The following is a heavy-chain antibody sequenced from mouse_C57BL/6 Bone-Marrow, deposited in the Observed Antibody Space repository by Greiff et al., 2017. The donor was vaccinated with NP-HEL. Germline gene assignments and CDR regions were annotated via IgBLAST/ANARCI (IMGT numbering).Heavy chain of an antibody. V-gene: IGHV2-2*01. CDR2: IWSGGST. CDR1: GFSLTSYG. CDR3: ARHRGYFDV. J-gene: IGHJ1*03. Sequence: VKLMESGPGLVQPSQSLSITCTVSGFSLTSYGVHWVRQSPGKGLEWLGVIWSGGSTDYNAAFISRLSISKDNSKSQVFFKMNSLQADDTAIYYCARHRGYFDVWGTGTTVTVSS.